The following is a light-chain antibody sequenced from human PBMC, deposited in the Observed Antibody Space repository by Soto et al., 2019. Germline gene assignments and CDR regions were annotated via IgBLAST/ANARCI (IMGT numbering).Light chain of an antibody. V-gene: IGKV1-6*01. CDR1: QGIRDD. Sequence: AIQLTQSPSSLSPSVGDRVTITCRASQGIRDDLGWYQQKPGKAPKLLIYSASSLQSGVPSRFSGSGSGTDFTLTISSLQPEDFATYYCLQDYNYPWTFGQGTKVDIK. CDR2: SAS. CDR3: LQDYNYPWT. J-gene: IGKJ1*01.